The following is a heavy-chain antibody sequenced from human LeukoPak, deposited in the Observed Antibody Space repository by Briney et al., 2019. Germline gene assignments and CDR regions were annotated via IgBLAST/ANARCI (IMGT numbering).Heavy chain of an antibody. J-gene: IGHJ4*02. CDR3: AKAEGSYKTLIDY. Sequence: GGSLRLSCAASGLTFRSYAMTWVRQAPGKGLEWVSGISGSGSSTYYADSVKGRFTISRDSSKNTVYLQMNSLRAEDTAVYYCAKAEGSYKTLIDYWGQGTLVTVSS. CDR2: ISGSGSST. V-gene: IGHV3-23*01. CDR1: GLTFRSYA. D-gene: IGHD3-10*01.